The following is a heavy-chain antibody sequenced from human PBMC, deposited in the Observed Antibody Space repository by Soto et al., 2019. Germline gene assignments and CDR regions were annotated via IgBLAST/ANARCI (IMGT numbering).Heavy chain of an antibody. Sequence: QVQLVQSGAEVKKPGASVKVSCKASGYTFTSYGIIWVRQAPGQGLEWMGWISAYNGNTHYAQKLQGRVTMTTDTSTSPAYMALRSLRSADTAVYYCASNPGRYALAYCGQRPLVTVSS. V-gene: IGHV1-18*01. CDR3: ASNPGRYALAY. J-gene: IGHJ4*02. D-gene: IGHD1-26*01. CDR1: GYTFTSYG. CDR2: ISAYNGNT.